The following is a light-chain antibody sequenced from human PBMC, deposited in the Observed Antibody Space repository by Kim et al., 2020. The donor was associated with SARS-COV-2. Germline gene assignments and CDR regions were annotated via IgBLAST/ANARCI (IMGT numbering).Light chain of an antibody. Sequence: AQSPATLSVSPGEGATLSCGASQDIGANLAWYQKKPGQSPRLLIYGASTRATGVPARFSGSGSGTEFTLTIHSLQSEDFALYYSQRYHNWHRTLGQGTKVDIK. CDR1: QDIGAN. J-gene: IGKJ1*01. V-gene: IGKV3-15*01. CDR2: GAS. CDR3: QRYHNWHRT.